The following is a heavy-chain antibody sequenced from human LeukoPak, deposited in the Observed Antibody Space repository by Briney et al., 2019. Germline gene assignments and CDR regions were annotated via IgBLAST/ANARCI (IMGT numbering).Heavy chain of an antibody. V-gene: IGHV3-30-3*01. J-gene: IGHJ4*02. CDR3: ASSITMMPYY. Sequence: GRSLRLSCAASGFTFSSYAMHWVRQAPGKGLEWVAVISYDGSNKYYADSVKGRFTISRDNSKNTLYLQMNSLRAEDTAVYYCASSITMMPYYWGQGTLVTVSS. CDR2: ISYDGSNK. D-gene: IGHD3-22*01. CDR1: GFTFSSYA.